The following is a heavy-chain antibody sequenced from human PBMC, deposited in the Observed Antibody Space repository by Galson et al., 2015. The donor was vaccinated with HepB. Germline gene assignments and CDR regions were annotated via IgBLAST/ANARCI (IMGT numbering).Heavy chain of an antibody. D-gene: IGHD3-22*01. CDR3: ARESGYYDSSGYWGEGMDFDY. Sequence: SLRLSCAASGFTFSSYAMHWVRQAPGKGLEWVAVISYDGSNKYYADSVKGRFTISRDNSKNTLYLQMNSLRAEDTAVYYCARESGYYDSSGYWGEGMDFDYWGQGTLVTVSS. CDR2: ISYDGSNK. CDR1: GFTFSSYA. V-gene: IGHV3-30-3*01. J-gene: IGHJ4*02.